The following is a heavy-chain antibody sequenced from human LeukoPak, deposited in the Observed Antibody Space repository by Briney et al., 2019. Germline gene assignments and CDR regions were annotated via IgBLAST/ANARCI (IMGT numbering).Heavy chain of an antibody. CDR3: ARDQGIVGAFFDY. J-gene: IGHJ4*02. CDR1: GFTFSSYS. CDR2: ISSSSSYI. D-gene: IGHD1-26*01. V-gene: IGHV3-21*01. Sequence: GGSLRLSCAASGFTFSSYSMNWVRQAPGKGLEWVSSISSSSSYIYYADSVKGRFTISRDNAKNSLYLQMNSLRAEDTAVYYCARDQGIVGAFFDYWGQGTLVTVSS.